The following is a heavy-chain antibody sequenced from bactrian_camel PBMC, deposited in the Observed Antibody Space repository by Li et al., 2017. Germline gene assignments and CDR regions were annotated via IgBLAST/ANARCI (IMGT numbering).Heavy chain of an antibody. V-gene: IGHV3S53*01. CDR3: KTDCPAYRRLGHTY. CDR2: IGMDGRA. D-gene: IGHD2*01. Sequence: HVQLVESGAGSVEAGGSVRLSCTASGYTDSVNVMGWFRQYPGKEREGVAAIGMDGRARLADSVKGRFTISRGNAKNTVYLQMNSLKPDDTAMYICKTDCPAYRRLGHTYWGQGTQVTV. CDR1: GYTDSVNV. J-gene: IGHJ4*01.